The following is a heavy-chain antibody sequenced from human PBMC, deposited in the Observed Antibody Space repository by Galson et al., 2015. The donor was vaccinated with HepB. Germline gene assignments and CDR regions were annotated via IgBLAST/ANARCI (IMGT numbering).Heavy chain of an antibody. CDR1: AFTFSSYS. Sequence: SLRLSCAASAFTFSSYSMNWVRQAPGKGLEWVSYISSGSGTIYYADSVKGRFTISRDTATNSLYLQMNSLRAEDTAVYYGARGPLGRIQPWGGTRWRPPPPGDYFDYWGQGTLVTVSS. D-gene: IGHD5-18*01. J-gene: IGHJ4*02. CDR2: ISSGSGTI. V-gene: IGHV3-48*01. CDR3: ARGPLGRIQPWGGTRWRPPPPGDYFDY.